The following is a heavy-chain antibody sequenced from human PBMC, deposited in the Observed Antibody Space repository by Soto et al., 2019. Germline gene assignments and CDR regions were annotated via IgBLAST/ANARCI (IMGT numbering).Heavy chain of an antibody. CDR1: GYTFTGHY. Sequence: QVQLVQSGAEVKKPGASVKVSCKASGYTFTGHYMHWVRQAPGQGLEWMGCINPNSIGTNYAQEFQGRVTRSRDTSISTAFMELTRLRSDDTAVYYCAREPMVRAAHGFDIWGQGTMVTVSS. CDR2: INPNSIGT. D-gene: IGHD3-10*01. CDR3: AREPMVRAAHGFDI. J-gene: IGHJ3*02. V-gene: IGHV1-2*02.